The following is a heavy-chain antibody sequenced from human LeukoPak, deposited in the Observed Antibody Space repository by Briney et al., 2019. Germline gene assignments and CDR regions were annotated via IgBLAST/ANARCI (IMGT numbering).Heavy chain of an antibody. Sequence: PSETLSLTCTVSGGSISSYYWSWIRQPPGKGLEWIGNIYYSGSTNYNPSLRSRVTISVDTSKNQCSLKLSSVTAADTAVYYCARGGDPHYGMDVWGQGTTVTVSS. D-gene: IGHD2-21*01. CDR2: IYYSGST. V-gene: IGHV4-59*01. CDR1: GGSISSYY. J-gene: IGHJ6*02. CDR3: ARGGDPHYGMDV.